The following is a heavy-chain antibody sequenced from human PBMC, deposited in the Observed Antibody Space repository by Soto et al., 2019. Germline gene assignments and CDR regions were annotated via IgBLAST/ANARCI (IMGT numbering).Heavy chain of an antibody. V-gene: IGHV4-59*01. J-gene: IGHJ6*02. CDR1: GCSISSYY. Sequence: SETLSLTCTVSGCSISSYYWSWIRQPPGKGLEWIGYIYYSGSTNYNPSLKSRVTISVDTSKNQFSLKLSSVTAADTAVYYCARDRFKGSSWHYGMDVWGQGTTVTVSS. CDR2: IYYSGST. D-gene: IGHD6-13*01. CDR3: ARDRFKGSSWHYGMDV.